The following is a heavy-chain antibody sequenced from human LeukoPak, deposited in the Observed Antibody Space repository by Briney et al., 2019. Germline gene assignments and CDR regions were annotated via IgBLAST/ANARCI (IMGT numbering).Heavy chain of an antibody. D-gene: IGHD3-22*01. Sequence: PSQTLSLTCTVSGASFSSGDQYWNWIRQSPGKGLEWIGSIHPSGRLYNNPSLESRVTISIDTSKKQYSLNLNSVAAADTAVYFCSRGLDSRKLGYWGQGTLVTVSS. J-gene: IGHJ4*02. V-gene: IGHV4-31*03. CDR2: IHPSGRL. CDR3: SRGLDSRKLGY. CDR1: GASFSSGDQY.